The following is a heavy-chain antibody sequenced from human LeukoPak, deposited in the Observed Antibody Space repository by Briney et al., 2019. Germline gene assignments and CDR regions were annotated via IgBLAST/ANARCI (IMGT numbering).Heavy chain of an antibody. V-gene: IGHV1-8*03. Sequence: ASVKVSCKASGYTFTSYDINWVRQATGQGLEWIGWMNPNSGNTGYAQKFQGRVTITRNTSISTAYMELSSLRSEDTAVYYCARGRDCVWGSYRSLPDVWGKGTTVTVSS. CDR1: GYTFTSYD. D-gene: IGHD3-16*02. J-gene: IGHJ6*04. CDR3: ARGRDCVWGSYRSLPDV. CDR2: MNPNSGNT.